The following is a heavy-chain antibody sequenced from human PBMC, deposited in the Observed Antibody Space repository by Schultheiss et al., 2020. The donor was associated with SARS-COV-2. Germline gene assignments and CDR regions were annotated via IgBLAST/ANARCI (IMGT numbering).Heavy chain of an antibody. D-gene: IGHD1-26*01. CDR2: IRSKANSYAT. V-gene: IGHV3-73*01. Sequence: GGSLRLSCAASGFTLSVSAVHWVRQASGKGLEWVGRIRSKANSYATAYAASVKGRFTISRDDSKNTAYLQMNSLKTEDTAVYYCTSIVGATTNTDYWGQGTLVTVSS. CDR1: GFTLSVSA. J-gene: IGHJ4*02. CDR3: TSIVGATTNTDY.